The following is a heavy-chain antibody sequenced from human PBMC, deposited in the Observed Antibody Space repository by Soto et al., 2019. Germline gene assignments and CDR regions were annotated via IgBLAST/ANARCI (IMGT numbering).Heavy chain of an antibody. Sequence: SETLSLTCAVYGGSFSGYYWSWIRQPPGKGLEWIGEINHSVSTNYNPSIRSRVTISVDTSKNQFSLKLRCVTAADTAVYYCARGGYIGYEGAFDIRGHGTMVTVSS. J-gene: IGHJ3*02. CDR3: ARGGYIGYEGAFDI. CDR1: GGSFSGYY. V-gene: IGHV4-34*01. D-gene: IGHD5-12*01. CDR2: INHSVST.